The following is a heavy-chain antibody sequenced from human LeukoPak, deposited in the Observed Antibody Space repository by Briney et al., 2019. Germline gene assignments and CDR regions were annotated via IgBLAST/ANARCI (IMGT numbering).Heavy chain of an antibody. CDR3: ASYIVVVPAAIEYFQH. D-gene: IGHD2-2*01. V-gene: IGHV4-4*02. Sequence: SETLSLTCAVSGGSISSSNWWSWVRQPPGKGLEWIGEIYHSGSTNYNPSLKSRVTISVDKSKNQFSLKLSSVTAADTAVYYCASYIVVVPAAIEYFQHWGQGTLVTVSS. CDR2: IYHSGST. CDR1: GGSISSSNW. J-gene: IGHJ1*01.